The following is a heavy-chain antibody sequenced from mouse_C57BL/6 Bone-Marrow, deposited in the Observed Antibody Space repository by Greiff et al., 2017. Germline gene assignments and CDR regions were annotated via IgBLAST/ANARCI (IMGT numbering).Heavy chain of an antibody. CDR1: GFTFSSYT. CDR2: MSGGGGNT. CDR3: ARRPFINTVENYFDY. J-gene: IGHJ2*01. V-gene: IGHV5-9*01. Sequence: EVMLVESGGGLVKPGGSLKLSCAASGFTFSSYTMSWVRQTPEKRLEWVATMSGGGGNTYYPDSVKGRFTISRDNAKNTLYLQMSSLRSEDTALYYCARRPFINTVENYFDYWGQGTTLTVSS. D-gene: IGHD1-1*01.